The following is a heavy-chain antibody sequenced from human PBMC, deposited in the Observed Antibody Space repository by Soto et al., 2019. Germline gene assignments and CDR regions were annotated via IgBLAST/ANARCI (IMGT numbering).Heavy chain of an antibody. J-gene: IGHJ6*02. CDR2: IGTAGDP. D-gene: IGHD3-10*01. CDR1: GLTFSSYD. Sequence: PGGSLRLSCAASGLTFSSYDMHWVRQATGKGLEWVSAIGTAGDPYYPGSVKGRFTISRDNAKNSLYLQMNSLRAEDTAVYYCARDGLEGEDYYYYGMDVWGQGTTVTVSS. V-gene: IGHV3-13*05. CDR3: ARDGLEGEDYYYYGMDV.